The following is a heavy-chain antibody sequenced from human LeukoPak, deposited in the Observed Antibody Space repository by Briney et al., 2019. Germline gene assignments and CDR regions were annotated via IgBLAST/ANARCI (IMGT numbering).Heavy chain of an antibody. J-gene: IGHJ1*01. V-gene: IGHV4-34*01. CDR2: IIHSGST. D-gene: IGHD6-13*01. CDR1: GGSFSGFY. Sequence: KPSETLSLTCTVYGGSFSGFYWTWIRQPPGKGLEWIGEIIHSGSTNYNPSLTSRVTISVDTSKNQFSLKLSSLTAADTAVYYCARGWASSWNKYFQHWGQGTLVTVSS. CDR3: ARGWASSWNKYFQH.